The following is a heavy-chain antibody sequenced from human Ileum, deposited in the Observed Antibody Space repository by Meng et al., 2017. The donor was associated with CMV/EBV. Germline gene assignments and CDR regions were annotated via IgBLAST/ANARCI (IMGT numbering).Heavy chain of an antibody. CDR1: GCDFMTYG. Sequence: KTSGCDFMTYGINWVREAPGQRLEWMGWINTNTGNPTYAPDFTGRFLFSLDASVSTAYLQISGLRAEDTAVYYCTRGAGAHSAKYNYWGQGTLVIVSS. CDR2: INTNTGNP. CDR3: TRGAGAHSAKYNY. D-gene: IGHD6-13*01. J-gene: IGHJ4*02. V-gene: IGHV7-4-1*02.